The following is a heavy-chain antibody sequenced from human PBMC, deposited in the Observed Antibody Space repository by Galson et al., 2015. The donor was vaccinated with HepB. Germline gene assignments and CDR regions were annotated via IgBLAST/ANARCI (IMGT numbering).Heavy chain of an antibody. CDR2: ITPIFGTA. D-gene: IGHD6-13*01. CDR3: AREGIAAATNPVDY. Sequence: SVKVSCKASGGTFSTYAISWVRQAPGQGLEWMGGITPIFGTANYAQKFQGRVTITADESTSTAYMELRSLRSEDTAVCYCAREGIAAATNPVDYWGQGTQVTVSS. V-gene: IGHV1-69*13. J-gene: IGHJ4*02. CDR1: GGTFSTYA.